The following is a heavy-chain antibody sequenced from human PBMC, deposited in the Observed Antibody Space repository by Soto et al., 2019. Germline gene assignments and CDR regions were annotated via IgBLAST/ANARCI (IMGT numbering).Heavy chain of an antibody. CDR2: IYYSGST. CDR1: GDSISNYY. J-gene: IGHJ3*02. Sequence: PSETLSLTCTVSGDSISNYYWSWIRQPPGKGLEWIGYIYYSGSTNYNPSLKSRVTISVDTSKNQFSLKLSSVTAADTAVYYCARLGYCSSTSCYNAFDIWGQGTMVTVSS. V-gene: IGHV4-59*08. D-gene: IGHD2-2*02. CDR3: ARLGYCSSTSCYNAFDI.